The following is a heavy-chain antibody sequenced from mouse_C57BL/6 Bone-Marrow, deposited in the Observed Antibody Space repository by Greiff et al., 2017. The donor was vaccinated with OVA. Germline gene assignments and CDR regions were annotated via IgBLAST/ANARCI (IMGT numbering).Heavy chain of an antibody. J-gene: IGHJ4*01. CDR1: GYAFSSSW. CDR2: IYPGDGDT. D-gene: IGHD1-1*02. CDR3: APLLLDY. Sequence: SGPELVKPGASVKISCKASGYAFSSSWMNWVKQRPGKGLEWIGRIYPGDGDTNYNGKFKGKATLTADKSSSTAYMQLSSLTSEDSAVYFCAPLLLDYWGQGTSVTVSS. V-gene: IGHV1-82*01.